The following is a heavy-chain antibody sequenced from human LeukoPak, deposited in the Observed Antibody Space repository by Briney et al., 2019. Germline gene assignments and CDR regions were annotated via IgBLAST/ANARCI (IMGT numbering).Heavy chain of an antibody. D-gene: IGHD6-13*01. CDR1: GFTFSSYA. CDR2: ISGSGGST. CDR3: AKARMGIAAAGTFFDY. V-gene: IGHV3-23*01. J-gene: IGHJ4*02. Sequence: GGSLRLSCAASGFTFSSYAMSWVRQAPGKGLEWVSAISGSGGSTYYADSVKGRFTISRHNSKNTLYLQMNSLRAEDTAVYYCAKARMGIAAAGTFFDYWGQGTLVTVSS.